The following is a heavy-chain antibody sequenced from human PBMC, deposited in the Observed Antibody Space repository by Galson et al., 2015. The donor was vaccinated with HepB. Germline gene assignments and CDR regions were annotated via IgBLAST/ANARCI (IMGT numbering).Heavy chain of an antibody. CDR3: TRLVQLERRDY. J-gene: IGHJ4*02. Sequence: SLRLSCAASGFTFSGSAMHWVRQASGKGLEWVGRIRSKANSYATAYAASVKGRFTISRDDSKNTAYLQMNSLKTEDTAVYYCTRLVQLERRDYWGQGTLVTVSS. CDR2: IRSKANSYAT. V-gene: IGHV3-73*01. CDR1: GFTFSGSA. D-gene: IGHD1-1*01.